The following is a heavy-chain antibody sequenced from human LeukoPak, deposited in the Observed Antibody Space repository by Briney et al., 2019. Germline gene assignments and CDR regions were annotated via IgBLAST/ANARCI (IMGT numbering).Heavy chain of an antibody. Sequence: GGSLRLSCAASGFTFSSYAMSWVRQAPGKGLEWVSAISGSGGSTYYADSVKGRFTISRDNSKNTLYLQMNSLRAEDTAVYYCAKDRDHGDYNEYFQHWGQGTLVTVSS. D-gene: IGHD4-17*01. CDR1: GFTFSSYA. V-gene: IGHV3-23*01. J-gene: IGHJ1*01. CDR3: AKDRDHGDYNEYFQH. CDR2: ISGSGGST.